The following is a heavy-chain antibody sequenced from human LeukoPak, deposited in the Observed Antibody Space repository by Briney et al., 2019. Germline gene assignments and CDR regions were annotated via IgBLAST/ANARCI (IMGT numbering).Heavy chain of an antibody. Sequence: SETLSLTCTVSGGSISRYYWSWIRQPAGKGLEWIGRIYSSGSTTYNPSLKSRVTISGDTSENQFSLRLSSVTAADTAVYYCARDLVAGPGGPSRLFDIWGQGTMVTVSS. V-gene: IGHV4-4*07. D-gene: IGHD2-15*01. J-gene: IGHJ3*02. CDR3: ARDLVAGPGGPSRLFDI. CDR1: GGSISRYY. CDR2: IYSSGST.